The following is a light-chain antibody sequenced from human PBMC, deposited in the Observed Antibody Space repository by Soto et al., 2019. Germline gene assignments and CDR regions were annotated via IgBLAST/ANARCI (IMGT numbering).Light chain of an antibody. CDR2: KNN. V-gene: IGLV1-44*01. Sequence: QSVLTQTPSASGTPGQTVTISCSGSRSNIGNNAVSWYQQFPGTAPKLLIYKNNQRPSGVPARFSCSKSGTSASLAISGLQYEDEADYYCATWDDSLNARGVFGGGTKLTVL. CDR1: RSNIGNNA. J-gene: IGLJ3*02. CDR3: ATWDDSLNARGV.